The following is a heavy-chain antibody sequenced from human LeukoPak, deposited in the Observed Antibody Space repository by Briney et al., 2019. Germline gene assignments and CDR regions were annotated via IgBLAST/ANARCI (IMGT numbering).Heavy chain of an antibody. J-gene: IGHJ5*02. Sequence: TSETLSLTCTVPSGSVSSDYWTWIRQPPGKGLEWVGYIFSNGNTEYSPSLKSRATISVDTSKNQCSLKLNSVTAADTAVYYCARVVYRGENWFDPWGQGTLVTVSS. CDR2: IFSNGNT. V-gene: IGHV4-59*02. CDR1: SGSVSSDY. D-gene: IGHD3-10*01. CDR3: ARVVYRGENWFDP.